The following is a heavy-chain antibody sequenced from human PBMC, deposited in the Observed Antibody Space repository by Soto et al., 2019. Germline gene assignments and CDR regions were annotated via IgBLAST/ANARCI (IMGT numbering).Heavy chain of an antibody. CDR3: AKDPTSRVYYYYYYMDV. V-gene: IGHV3-23*01. CDR2: VSGSGDST. D-gene: IGHD1-26*01. Sequence: EVELLESGGGLVQPGGSLRLSCAASGFTFSSYAMSWVRQGPGKGLEWVSSVSGSGDSTYYADSVKGRFTGSRDNSKNTLYLQMNSLRAEATAVYYCAKDPTSRVYYYYYYMDVWGKGTTVTVSS. J-gene: IGHJ6*03. CDR1: GFTFSSYA.